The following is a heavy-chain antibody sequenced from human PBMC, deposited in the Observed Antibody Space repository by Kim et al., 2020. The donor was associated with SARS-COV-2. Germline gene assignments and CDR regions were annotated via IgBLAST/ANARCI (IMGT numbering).Heavy chain of an antibody. D-gene: IGHD3-10*01. CDR1: GGSFSGYY. V-gene: IGHV4-34*01. CDR2: INHSGST. J-gene: IGHJ6*03. Sequence: SETLSLTCAVYGGSFSGYYWSWIRQPPGKGLEWIGEINHSGSTNYNPSLKSRVTISVDTSKNQFSLKLSSVTAADTAVYYCARGRPLRYYGSGSYYPDYYYYMDVWGKGTTVTVSS. CDR3: ARGRPLRYYGSGSYYPDYYYYMDV.